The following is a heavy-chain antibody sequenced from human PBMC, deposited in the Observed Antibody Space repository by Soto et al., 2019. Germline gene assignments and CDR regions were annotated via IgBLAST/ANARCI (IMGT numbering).Heavy chain of an antibody. V-gene: IGHV3-49*03. CDR2: IRSKAYGGTT. CDR3: TRIYCSGGSCYGQHFDY. J-gene: IGHJ4*02. Sequence: SLRLSCTASGFTFGDYAMSWFRQAPGKGLEWVGFIRSKAYGGTTEYAASVKGRFTISRDDSKSIAYLQMNSLKTEDTAVYYCTRIYCSGGSCYGQHFDYWGQGTMVTVYS. CDR1: GFTFGDYA. D-gene: IGHD2-15*01.